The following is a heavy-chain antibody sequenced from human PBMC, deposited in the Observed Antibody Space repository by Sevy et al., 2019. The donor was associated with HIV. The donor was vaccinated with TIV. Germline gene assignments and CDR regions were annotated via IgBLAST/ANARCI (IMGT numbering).Heavy chain of an antibody. Sequence: GESLKISCKGSGYRFATYWIGWVRQMPGKGLEWMGIISPGDSDTIDSPSFQGQVTISADKSISTAYLEWSSLKASDTAIYYCARHAYYASSGYSLDSGDYFQHWGQGTLVTVSS. CDR1: GYRFATYW. D-gene: IGHD3-22*01. CDR2: ISPGDSDT. CDR3: ARHAYYASSGYSLDSGDYFQH. V-gene: IGHV5-51*01. J-gene: IGHJ1*01.